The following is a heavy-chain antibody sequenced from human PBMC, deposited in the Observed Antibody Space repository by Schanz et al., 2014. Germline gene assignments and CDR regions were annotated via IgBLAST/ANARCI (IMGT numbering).Heavy chain of an antibody. V-gene: IGHV1-46*01. CDR3: ARGRTFDY. J-gene: IGHJ4*02. CDR2: INPSGGNT. Sequence: VQLEQSGAEVKKPGSSVKVSCKASGGTFSSFGINWVRQAPGQGLEWMGMINPSGGNTTYAQKFQGRVTMTRDTSTSTVYMELSSLRSEDTAVYYCARGRTFDYWGQGTLVTVSS. CDR1: GGTFSSFG.